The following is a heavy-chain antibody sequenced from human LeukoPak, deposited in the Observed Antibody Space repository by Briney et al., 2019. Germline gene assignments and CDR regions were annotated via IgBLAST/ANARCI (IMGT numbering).Heavy chain of an antibody. CDR1: GFTFDDYA. J-gene: IGHJ4*02. Sequence: GRSLRLSCAASGFTFDDYAMHWVRQAPGKGLEWVSGISWNSGSIGYADSVKGRFTISRDNAKNSLYLQMNSLRAEDTAVYYCARDQNWYFDYWGQGTLVTVSS. CDR2: ISWNSGSI. V-gene: IGHV3-9*01. CDR3: ARDQNWYFDY.